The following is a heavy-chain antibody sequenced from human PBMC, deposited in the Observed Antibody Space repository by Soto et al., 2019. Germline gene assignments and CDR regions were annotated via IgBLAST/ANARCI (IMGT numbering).Heavy chain of an antibody. CDR2: INHSGST. J-gene: IGHJ4*02. CDR1: GVSFSGYY. CDR3: ARGRYCSSTSCYFSDY. Sequence: SETLSLTCAVYGVSFSGYYWSWIRQPPGKGLEWIGEINHSGSTNYNPSLKSRVTISVDTSKNQFSLRLSSVTAADTAVYYCARGRYCSSTSCYFSDYWGQGTLVTVSS. V-gene: IGHV4-34*01. D-gene: IGHD2-2*01.